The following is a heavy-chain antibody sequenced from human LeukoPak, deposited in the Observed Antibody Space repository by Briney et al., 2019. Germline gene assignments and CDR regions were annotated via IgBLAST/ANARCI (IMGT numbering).Heavy chain of an antibody. CDR3: ARYRIAAAGTLSYYYYMDV. V-gene: IGHV4-34*01. CDR1: GGSFSGYY. J-gene: IGHJ6*03. CDR2: INHSGST. D-gene: IGHD6-13*01. Sequence: SETLSLTCAVYGGSFSGYYWSWIRQPPGKGLEWIGEINHSGSTNYNPSLKSRVTISVDTSKNQFSLKLSSVTAADTAVYYCARYRIAAAGTLSYYYYMDVWGKGTTVTVSS.